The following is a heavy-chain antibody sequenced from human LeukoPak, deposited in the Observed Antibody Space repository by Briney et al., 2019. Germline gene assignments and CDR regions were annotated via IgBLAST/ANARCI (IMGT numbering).Heavy chain of an antibody. CDR3: AKARNMARGVIGYFFDY. CDR2: ISGSGGST. CDR1: GFTFSSYA. D-gene: IGHD3-10*01. J-gene: IGHJ4*02. Sequence: PGGSLRLSCAASGFTFSSYAMSWVRQAPGKGLQWISTISGSGGSTYYAGSVKGRFTISRDNSKNTLYLQMNSLKAEDTAVYYCAKARNMARGVIGYFFDYGGQGTLVTVSA. V-gene: IGHV3-23*01.